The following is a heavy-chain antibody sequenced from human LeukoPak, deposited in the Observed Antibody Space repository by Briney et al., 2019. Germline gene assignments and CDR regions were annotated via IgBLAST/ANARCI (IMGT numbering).Heavy chain of an antibody. D-gene: IGHD4-17*01. V-gene: IGHV4-34*01. CDR3: ARGTTVSPPNWFDP. CDR1: GGSFSGYY. J-gene: IGHJ5*02. Sequence: SETLSLTCAVYGGSFSGYYWSWIRQPPGKGLEWIGEINHSGSTNYNPSLKSRVTISVDTSKNQFSLRLSSVTAADTAVYYCARGTTVSPPNWFDPWGQGTLVTVSS. CDR2: INHSGST.